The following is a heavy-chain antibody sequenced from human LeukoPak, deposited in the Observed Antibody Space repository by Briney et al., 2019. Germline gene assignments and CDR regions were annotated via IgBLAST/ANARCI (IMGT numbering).Heavy chain of an antibody. V-gene: IGHV1-2*02. CDR1: GYTFTGYY. CDR3: AREDSGYGNGNWFDP. D-gene: IGHD5-12*01. J-gene: IGHJ5*02. CDR2: INPNSGGT. Sequence: ASVKVSCKASGYTFTGYYMHWVRQAPGQGLEWMGWINPNSGGTNYAQKFQGRVTMTRDTSISTAYMELSRLRSDDTAVYYCAREDSGYGNGNWFDPWGQGTLVTVSS.